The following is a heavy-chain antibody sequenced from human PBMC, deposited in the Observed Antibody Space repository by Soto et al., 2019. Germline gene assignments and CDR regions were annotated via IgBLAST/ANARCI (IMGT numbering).Heavy chain of an antibody. V-gene: IGHV4-4*02. J-gene: IGHJ4*02. Sequence: SETLSLTCAVSSGSISSSNWWSWVRQPPGKGLEWIGEIYHSGSTNYNPSLKSRVTISVDKSKNQFSLKLSSVTAADTAVYYCARATDDYGDQSGYYFDYWGQGTLVTVSS. CDR2: IYHSGST. CDR1: SGSISSSNW. CDR3: ARATDDYGDQSGYYFDY. D-gene: IGHD4-17*01.